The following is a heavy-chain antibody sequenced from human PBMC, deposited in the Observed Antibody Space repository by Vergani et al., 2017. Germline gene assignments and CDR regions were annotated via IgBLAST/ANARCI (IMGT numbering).Heavy chain of an antibody. Sequence: EVQLVESGGGLVQPGGSLRLSCAASGFTVSSNYMSWVRQAPGKGLEWVSVIYSCGSTYYADSVKGRFTISRDNSKNTLYLQMNSLRAEDTAVYYCARERENWGPYDYWGQGTLVTVSS. CDR2: IYSCGST. CDR3: ARERENWGPYDY. V-gene: IGHV3-66*01. J-gene: IGHJ4*02. CDR1: GFTVSSNY. D-gene: IGHD7-27*01.